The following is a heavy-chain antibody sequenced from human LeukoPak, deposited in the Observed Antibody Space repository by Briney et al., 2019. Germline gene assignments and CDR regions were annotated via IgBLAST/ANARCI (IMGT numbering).Heavy chain of an antibody. CDR3: ARPEAAFGLPGAFDI. D-gene: IGHD2-2*01. Sequence: GESLKISCKGSGYSFTSYWIGWVRQMPGKGLEWMGIIYPGDSDTRYSPSFQGQVTISADKSINTAYLQWSSLKASDTAIYYCARPEAAFGLPGAFDIWGQGTMVTVSS. CDR2: IYPGDSDT. V-gene: IGHV5-51*01. CDR1: GYSFTSYW. J-gene: IGHJ3*02.